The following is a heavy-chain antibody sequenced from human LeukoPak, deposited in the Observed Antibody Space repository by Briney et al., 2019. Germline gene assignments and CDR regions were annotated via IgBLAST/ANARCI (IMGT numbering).Heavy chain of an antibody. D-gene: IGHD3-9*01. V-gene: IGHV3-23*01. CDR2: ISGSDST. CDR3: AKGVRFLDWWILDY. J-gene: IGHJ4*02. CDR1: GFTFSSYA. Sequence: GGSLRLSCAASGFTFSSYAMRWVRQAPGKGLEWVSAISGSDSTYYADSVKGRFTISRDNSKNTLYLQMNSLRAEDTAIYYCAKGVRFLDWWILDYWGQGSLVTVSS.